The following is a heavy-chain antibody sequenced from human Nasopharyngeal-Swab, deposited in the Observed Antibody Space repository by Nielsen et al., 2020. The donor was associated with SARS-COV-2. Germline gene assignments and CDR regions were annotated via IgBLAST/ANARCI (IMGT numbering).Heavy chain of an antibody. Sequence: SETLSLTCAVYGGSFSGYYWSWIRQPPGKGLEWIGEINHSGSTYYNPSLKNRVTTSVDTSKNQFSLKLSSVTAADTAVYYCARDLAYYYDSSGYYWAGYYYGMDVWGQGTTVTVSS. CDR1: GGSFSGYY. J-gene: IGHJ6*02. D-gene: IGHD3-22*01. V-gene: IGHV4-34*01. CDR2: INHSGST. CDR3: ARDLAYYYDSSGYYWAGYYYGMDV.